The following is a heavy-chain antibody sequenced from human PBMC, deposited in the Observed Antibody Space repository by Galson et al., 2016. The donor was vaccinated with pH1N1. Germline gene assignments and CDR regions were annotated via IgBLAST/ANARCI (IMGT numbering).Heavy chain of an antibody. CDR2: IYISGST. CDR3: ARETLGVAGLDH. CDR1: GGSISTATYF. J-gene: IGHJ4*02. Sequence: LSLTCTVSGGSISTATYFWSWIRRPAGKGLEWIGRIYISGSTNYNPSLKSRVTISVDTPKNQLSLKLSPVTAADTAVYYCARETLGVAGLDHWGQGTLVTVSS. V-gene: IGHV4-61*02. D-gene: IGHD6-19*01.